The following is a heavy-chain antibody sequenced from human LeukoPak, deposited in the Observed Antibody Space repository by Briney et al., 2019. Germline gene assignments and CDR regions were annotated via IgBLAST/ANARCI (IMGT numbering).Heavy chain of an antibody. Sequence: GGSLRLSCAASGFTFSSYAMSWVRQAPGKGLEWVSVIYSGGSTYYADSVKGRFTISRDNSKNTLYLQMNSLRAEDTAVYYCARVFLSSSWYYFDYWGQGTLVTVSS. D-gene: IGHD6-13*01. CDR3: ARVFLSSSWYYFDY. V-gene: IGHV3-66*01. J-gene: IGHJ4*02. CDR2: IYSGGST. CDR1: GFTFSSYA.